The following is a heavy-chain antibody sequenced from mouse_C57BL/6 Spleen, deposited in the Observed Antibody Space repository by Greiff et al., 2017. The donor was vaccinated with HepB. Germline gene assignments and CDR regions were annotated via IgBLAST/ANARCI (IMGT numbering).Heavy chain of an antibody. CDR3: AYGLYYFDY. J-gene: IGHJ2*01. D-gene: IGHD1-1*01. V-gene: IGHV1-69*01. Sequence: VQLQQPGAELVMPGASVKLSCKASGYTFTSYWMHWVKQRPGQGLEWIGEIDPSDSYTNYNQKFKGKSTLTVDKSSSTAYMQLSSLTSEDSAVYYCAYGLYYFDYWGQGTTLTVSS. CDR2: IDPSDSYT. CDR1: GYTFTSYW.